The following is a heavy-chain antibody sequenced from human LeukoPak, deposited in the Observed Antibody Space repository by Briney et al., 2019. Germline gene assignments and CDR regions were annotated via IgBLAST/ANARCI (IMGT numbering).Heavy chain of an antibody. CDR1: GYTFTSYG. V-gene: IGHV1-2*06. Sequence: ASVKVSCKASGYTFTSYGISWVRQAPGQGLEWMGRINPNSGGTNYAQKFQGRVTMTRDTSTSTAYMELSRLGSDDTAVYYCARVYRDAFDIWGQGTMVTVSS. CDR2: INPNSGGT. CDR3: ARVYRDAFDI. J-gene: IGHJ3*02.